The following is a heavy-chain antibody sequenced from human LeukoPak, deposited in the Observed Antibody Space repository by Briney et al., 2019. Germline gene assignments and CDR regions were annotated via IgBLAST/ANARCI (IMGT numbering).Heavy chain of an antibody. CDR3: ARVFGSSWFDY. CDR1: GGSFSGYY. CDR2: INHSGST. V-gene: IGHV4-34*01. J-gene: IGHJ4*02. Sequence: SETLSLTCAVYGGSFSGYYWSWIRQPPGKGLEWIGEINHSGSTNYNPSLKSRVTISVDTSKNQFSLKLSSVTAADTAVYYRARVFGSSWFDYWGQGTLVTVSS. D-gene: IGHD6-13*01.